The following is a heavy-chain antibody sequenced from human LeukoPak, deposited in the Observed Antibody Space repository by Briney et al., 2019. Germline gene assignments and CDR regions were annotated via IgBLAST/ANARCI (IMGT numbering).Heavy chain of an antibody. J-gene: IGHJ4*02. V-gene: IGHV4-34*01. CDR3: TRMTTGHDY. Sequence: NPSETLSFTCGVSGASFDDYYWSWVRQTPGKGLEWLGEINHSGYTNDSPSLKSRVTLSIDTSRKQFSLNLRSVTVADAGIYYCTRMTTGHDYWGQGTLVTVSS. CDR2: INHSGYT. D-gene: IGHD4-17*01. CDR1: GASFDDYY.